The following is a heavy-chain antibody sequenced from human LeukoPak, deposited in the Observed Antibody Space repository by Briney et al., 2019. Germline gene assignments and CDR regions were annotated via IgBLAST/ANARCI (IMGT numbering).Heavy chain of an antibody. CDR3: ARDYGGYVLFVY. D-gene: IGHD5-12*01. CDR1: GYSISSGYY. Sequence: PSETLSLTCTVSGYSISSGYYWGWIRQPPGKGLEWIGSIYHSGSTYYNPSLKSRVTISVDTSKNQFSLKLSSVTAADTAVYYCARDYGGYVLFVYWGQGTLVTVSS. V-gene: IGHV4-38-2*02. CDR2: IYHSGST. J-gene: IGHJ4*02.